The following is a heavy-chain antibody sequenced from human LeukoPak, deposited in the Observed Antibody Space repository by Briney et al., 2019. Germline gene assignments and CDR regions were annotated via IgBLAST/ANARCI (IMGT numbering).Heavy chain of an antibody. CDR3: GKDYIVSSSPIYYFDY. V-gene: IGHV3-30*18. CDR1: GFTFSSYG. J-gene: IGHJ4*02. Sequence: GRSLRLSCAASGFTFSSYGMHWVRQAPGKGLEWVAVISYDGSNKYYADSVKGRFTISRDNSKNTLYLQMNSLRPEDTAVYYCGKDYIVSSSPIYYFDYWGQGTLVTVSS. D-gene: IGHD6-6*01. CDR2: ISYDGSNK.